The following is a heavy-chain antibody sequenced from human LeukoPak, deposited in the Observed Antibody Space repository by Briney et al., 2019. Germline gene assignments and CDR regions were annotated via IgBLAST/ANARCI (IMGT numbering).Heavy chain of an antibody. Sequence: GGSLRLSCAASGFTFSDYYMSWIRQAPGKGLEWISYISSSGTYTNYADSVKGRFTISRDNAKSSLYLQMNSLRAEDTAVYYCATYCGSASCYARGGGYWGQGTLVTVSS. J-gene: IGHJ4*02. CDR2: ISSSGTYT. V-gene: IGHV3-11*03. CDR1: GFTFSDYY. D-gene: IGHD2-2*01. CDR3: ATYCGSASCYARGGGY.